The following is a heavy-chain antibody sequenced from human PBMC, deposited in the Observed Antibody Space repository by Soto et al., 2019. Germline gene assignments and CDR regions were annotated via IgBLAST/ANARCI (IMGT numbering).Heavy chain of an antibody. Sequence: QVQLVESGGGLVKPGGSLRLSCVASGFTFSDYYMSWIRQAPGKGLEWVSYISSSSSYTNYADSVKGRFTISIDNAKNSLYLQMNSLRGEDTAVYYCARDHHRYSGYDYVDYWGQGNMVTVSS. CDR1: GFTFSDYY. CDR2: ISSSSSYT. CDR3: ARDHHRYSGYDYVDY. J-gene: IGHJ4*02. V-gene: IGHV3-11*05. D-gene: IGHD5-12*01.